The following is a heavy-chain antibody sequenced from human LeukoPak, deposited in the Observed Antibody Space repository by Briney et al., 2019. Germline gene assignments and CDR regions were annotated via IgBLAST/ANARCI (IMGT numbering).Heavy chain of an antibody. CDR1: GDSISSGDYY. D-gene: IGHD3-22*01. J-gene: IGHJ4*02. CDR3: ARGAYDSSGYSPFDY. CDR2: IYYTGST. V-gene: IGHV4-30-4*01. Sequence: SETLSLTCTVSGDSISSGDYYWSWIRQPPGKGLEWIGYIYYTGSTYYNPSLKSRITISVDTSKNQFSLELSSVTAADTAVYYCARGAYDSSGYSPFDYWGQGTTVTVSS.